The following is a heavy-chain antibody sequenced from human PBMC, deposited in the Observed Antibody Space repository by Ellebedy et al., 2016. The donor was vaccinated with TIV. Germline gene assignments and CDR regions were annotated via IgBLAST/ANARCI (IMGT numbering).Heavy chain of an antibody. Sequence: GGSLRLXCAASGFTFSSYAMSWVRQAPGKGLEWVSAISGSGGSTYYADSVKGRFTISRDNAKNSLYLQMNSLRAEDTAVYYCARGRTTGGTFDYWGQGTLVTVSS. V-gene: IGHV3-23*01. CDR2: ISGSGGST. CDR3: ARGRTTGGTFDY. D-gene: IGHD2-8*02. J-gene: IGHJ4*02. CDR1: GFTFSSYA.